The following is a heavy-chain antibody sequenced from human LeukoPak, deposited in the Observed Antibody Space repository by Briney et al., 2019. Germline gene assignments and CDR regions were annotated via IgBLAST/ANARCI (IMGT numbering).Heavy chain of an antibody. CDR1: GFTFSSYA. D-gene: IGHD1-26*01. CDR2: ISGSGGST. Sequence: GGSLRLSCAASGFTFSSYAMTWVRQAPGKGLEWVSGISGSGGSTDYADSVKGRFTISRDNSKNTLYLQMNSLRAEDTAVYYCAKPPLHSGIYLELEYWGQGTLVTVSS. J-gene: IGHJ4*02. V-gene: IGHV3-23*01. CDR3: AKPPLHSGIYLELEY.